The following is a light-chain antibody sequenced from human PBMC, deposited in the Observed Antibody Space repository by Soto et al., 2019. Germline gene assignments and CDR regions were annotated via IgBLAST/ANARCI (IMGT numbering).Light chain of an antibody. CDR1: QTTSTL. V-gene: IGKV1-5*01. CDR2: DAS. CDR3: QQYSSLVT. J-gene: IGKJ2*01. Sequence: IQMTQSPSTLSASVGDRVTITCQASQTTSTLLAWYQHRPGKAPNLLIYDASSLRSGVPSRFSGSGSGTEFTLTISSLQPDDSATYYCQQYSSLVTFGQGTKVDIK.